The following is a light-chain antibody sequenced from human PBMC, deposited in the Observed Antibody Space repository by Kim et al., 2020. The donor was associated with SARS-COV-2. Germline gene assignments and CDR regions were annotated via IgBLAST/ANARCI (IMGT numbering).Light chain of an antibody. CDR3: NSRASNDNVV. Sequence: VALGQTVRITCQGDGLRSYYATWYQQQPGQAPILVIYGKNNRPSGIPDRFSGSSSGNTASLTITGTRAGDEADYYCNSRASNDNVVFGAGTQVTVL. CDR1: GLRSYY. V-gene: IGLV3-19*01. J-gene: IGLJ2*01. CDR2: GKN.